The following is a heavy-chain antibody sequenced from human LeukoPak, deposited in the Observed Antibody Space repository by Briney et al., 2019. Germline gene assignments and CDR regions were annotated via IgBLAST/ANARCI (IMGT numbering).Heavy chain of an antibody. J-gene: IGHJ4*02. D-gene: IGHD2-2*02. CDR1: GYTVTSYA. V-gene: IGHV1-3*03. CDR3: ARVYHQPKSHFDY. CDR2: INAGNGNT. Sequence: ASVKVSCKASGYTVTSYAMHWVRQAPGQRLEWMGWINAGNGNTKYSQEFQGRVTITRDTSASTAYMELSSLRSEDMAVYYCARVYHQPKSHFDYWGQGTLVTVSS.